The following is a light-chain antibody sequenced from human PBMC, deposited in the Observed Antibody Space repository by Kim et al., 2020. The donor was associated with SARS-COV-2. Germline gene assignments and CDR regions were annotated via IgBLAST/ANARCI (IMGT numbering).Light chain of an antibody. CDR1: KLGDKY. Sequence: VSPGQTASITCSGDKLGDKYACWYQQKPGQSPVRVIYQDTKRPSGIPERFSASNSGNTATLTISGTQAMDEADYYCQTWDSSTGVFGGGTQLTVL. CDR2: QDT. J-gene: IGLJ2*01. V-gene: IGLV3-1*01. CDR3: QTWDSSTGV.